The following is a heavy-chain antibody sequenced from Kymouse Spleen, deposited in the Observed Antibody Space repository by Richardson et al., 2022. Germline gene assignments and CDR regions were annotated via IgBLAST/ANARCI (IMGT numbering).Heavy chain of an antibody. Sequence: QVQLQQWGAGLLKPSETLSLTCAVYGGSFSGYYWSWIRQPPGKGLEWIGEINHSGSTNYNPSLKSRVTISVDTSKNQFSLKLSSVTAADTAVYYCARGRGIVGATLFDYWGQGTLVTVSS. CDR2: INHSGST. V-gene: IGHV4-34*01. CDR3: ARGRGIVGATLFDY. J-gene: IGHJ4*02. CDR1: GGSFSGYY. D-gene: IGHD1-26*01.